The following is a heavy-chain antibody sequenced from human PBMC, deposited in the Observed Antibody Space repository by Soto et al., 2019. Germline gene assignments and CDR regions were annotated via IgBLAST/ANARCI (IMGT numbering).Heavy chain of an antibody. CDR3: ARIHWAQGSLDY. CDR2: MYSTGNT. Sequence: PSETLSLTCSVSGGSISSYHWSWIRQPAGKGLEWIGRMYSTGNTNYNPSLKSRVTVSIDTSKNQFFLRLNSVTAADSAFYYCARIHWAQGSLDYWGRGILVTVSS. V-gene: IGHV4-4*07. CDR1: GGSISSYH. J-gene: IGHJ4*02. D-gene: IGHD3-16*01.